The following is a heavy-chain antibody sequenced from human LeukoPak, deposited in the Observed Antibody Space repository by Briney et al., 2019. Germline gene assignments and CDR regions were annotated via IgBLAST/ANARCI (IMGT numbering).Heavy chain of an antibody. Sequence: PSETLSLTCAVYGGSFSGYYWSWIRQPPGKGLEWIGEINHSGSTNYNPSLKSRVTISVDTPKNQFSLKLSSVTAADTAVYYCARHMVRGVLLLGRGYFDYWGQGTLVTVSS. CDR3: ARHMVRGVLLLGRGYFDY. J-gene: IGHJ4*02. CDR1: GGSFSGYY. V-gene: IGHV4-34*01. D-gene: IGHD3-10*01. CDR2: INHSGST.